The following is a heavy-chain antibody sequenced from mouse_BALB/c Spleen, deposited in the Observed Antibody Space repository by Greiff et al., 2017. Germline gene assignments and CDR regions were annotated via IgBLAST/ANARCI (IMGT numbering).Heavy chain of an antibody. CDR1: GYSFTGYY. V-gene: IGHV1-31*01. D-gene: IGHD2-3*01. J-gene: IGHJ4*01. CDR2: INPYNGAT. CDR3: ARKRDGYYDYAMDY. Sequence: VQLQQSGPELVKPGASVKISCKASGYSFTGYYMHWVKQSHVKSLEWIGRINPYNGATSYNQNFKDKASLTVDKSSSTAYMELHSLTSEDSAVYYCARKRDGYYDYAMDYWGQGTSVTVSS.